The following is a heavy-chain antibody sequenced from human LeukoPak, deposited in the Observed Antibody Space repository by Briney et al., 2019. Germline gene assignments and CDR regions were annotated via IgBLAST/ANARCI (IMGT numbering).Heavy chain of an antibody. CDR1: GFTVSSNY. Sequence: GGSLRLSCAASGFTVSSNYMSWVRQAPGKGLEWVAVVHSGGGTYYADSVKGRFTISRDNSKNTLFLQMNSLRAEDTAVYYCARDRKLVASGAFDIWGQGTMVTVSS. CDR2: VHSGGGT. D-gene: IGHD5-12*01. J-gene: IGHJ3*02. CDR3: ARDRKLVASGAFDI. V-gene: IGHV3-53*01.